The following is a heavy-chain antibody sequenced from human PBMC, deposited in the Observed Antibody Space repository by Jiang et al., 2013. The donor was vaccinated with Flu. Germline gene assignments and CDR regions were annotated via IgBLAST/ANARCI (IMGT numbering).Heavy chain of an antibody. CDR2: IKVGNGDT. J-gene: IGHJ6*02. CDR3: ARTTIFAHYFGMDV. V-gene: IGHV1-3*01. D-gene: IGHD3-3*01. CDR1: GYNFPAFA. Sequence: EVKKPGASVKVSCRASGYNFPAFALHWVRQAPGQSLEWMGWIKVGNGDTEYSQRFQDRVTITRDTSANTAYMILSSLRSEDTAVYYCARTTIFAHYFGMDVWGQGTTVTVSS.